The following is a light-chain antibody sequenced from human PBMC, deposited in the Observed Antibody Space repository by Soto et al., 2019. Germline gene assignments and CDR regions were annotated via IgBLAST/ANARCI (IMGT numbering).Light chain of an antibody. CDR2: DVT. Sequence: QSALTQPASVSGSPGQSITISCTGTSSYVGVYYYVSWFQQHPGKAPKLMIYDVTKRPSGVSNRFSGSMSGTTAYLTISGLQAEDEAHYYCGSYTSSSTLEMVFGGGTKLTVL. J-gene: IGLJ3*02. CDR3: GSYTSSSTLEMV. CDR1: SSYVGVYYY. V-gene: IGLV2-14*03.